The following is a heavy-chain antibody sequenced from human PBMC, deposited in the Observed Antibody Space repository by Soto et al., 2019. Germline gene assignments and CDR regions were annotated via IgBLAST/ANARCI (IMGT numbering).Heavy chain of an antibody. CDR3: ARDPGLPGQYWDFDL. V-gene: IGHV1-2*04. CDR2: VNPKRGDA. Sequence: QVVLVQSGAEVKKPGDSVKVSCKSSGYKFTNYYIHWVRQAPGQGPAWMGWVNPKRGDAIYAQKFQGWVTMTRDMATTTAYLEVNSLKPDDTAVYLWARDPGLPGQYWDFDLWGRGTLVTVSS. J-gene: IGHJ2*01. CDR1: GYKFTNYY.